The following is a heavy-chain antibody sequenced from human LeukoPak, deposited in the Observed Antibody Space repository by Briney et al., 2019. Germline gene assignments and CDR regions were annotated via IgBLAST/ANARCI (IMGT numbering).Heavy chain of an antibody. J-gene: IGHJ4*02. CDR3: ARDVWTGVAVSDY. D-gene: IGHD6-19*01. CDR2: IKEDGSIQ. Sequence: PGGSLRLSCVASGFTFSSYWMTWVRQAPGKGLEWLANIKEDGSIQYYLDSVRGRFTISRDSAKTSVYLQLNSLRADDTAVYYCARDVWTGVAVSDYWGQGTLVPVSS. V-gene: IGHV3-7*01. CDR1: GFTFSSYW.